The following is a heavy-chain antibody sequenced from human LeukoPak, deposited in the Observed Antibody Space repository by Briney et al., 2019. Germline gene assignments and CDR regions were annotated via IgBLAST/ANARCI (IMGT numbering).Heavy chain of an antibody. CDR1: GGSVSRGGYY. CDR2: TSYSEGT. V-gene: IGHV4-31*03. J-gene: IGHJ4*02. CDR3: ATADWESFYFDS. Sequence: PSETLSLTCTVSGGSVSRGGYYWNWIRQHPGKGLEWIGFTSYSEGTYYNPSLMSRITISVDRSQNQFSLKMRDVTAADTAVYFCATADWESFYFDSWGQGALVAVSS. D-gene: IGHD1-26*01.